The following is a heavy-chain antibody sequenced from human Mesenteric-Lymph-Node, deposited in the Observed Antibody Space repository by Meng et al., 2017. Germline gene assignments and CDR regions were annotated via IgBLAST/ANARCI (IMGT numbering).Heavy chain of an antibody. Sequence: GESLKISCAASGFTFSSYAMHWVRQAPGKGLEWVAFISYDGSNKYYADSVKGRFTISRDNSKNTLYLQMNSLRAEDTAIYYCARVDSSGHFDSWGQGTLVTVSS. CDR3: ARVDSSGHFDS. V-gene: IGHV3-30*07. J-gene: IGHJ4*02. CDR2: ISYDGSNK. D-gene: IGHD6-19*01. CDR1: GFTFSSYA.